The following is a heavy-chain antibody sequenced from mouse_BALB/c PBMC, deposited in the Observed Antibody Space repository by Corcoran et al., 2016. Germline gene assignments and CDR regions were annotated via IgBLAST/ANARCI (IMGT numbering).Heavy chain of an antibody. J-gene: IGHJ2*01. CDR3: ARDYGRSYDY. Sequence: EVQLQQSGPELVKPGASVKISCKASGYSFTGYYMHWVKQSHVKSLEWIGRINPDNGATSYNQNFKDKASLTVDKSSSTAYMELHSLTSDDSAGYYCARDYGRSYDYWGQGTTLTFSS. CDR1: GYSFTGYY. V-gene: IGHV1-26*01. CDR2: INPDNGAT. D-gene: IGHD1-1*01.